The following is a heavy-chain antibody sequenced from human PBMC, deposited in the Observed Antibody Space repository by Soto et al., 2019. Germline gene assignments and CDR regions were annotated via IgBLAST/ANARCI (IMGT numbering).Heavy chain of an antibody. CDR2: ISAYNGNT. CDR3: ARDSPPQLAPESYDY. D-gene: IGHD2-2*01. J-gene: IGHJ4*02. V-gene: IGHV1-18*01. CDR1: GYTFTSYG. Sequence: QVQLVQSGAEVKKPGASVKVSCKASGYTFTSYGISWVRQAPGQGLEWMGWISAYNGNTNYAQKLQGRVTMTTDTSTSTAYTELRSLRSDDTAVYYCARDSPPQLAPESYDYWGQGTLVTVSS.